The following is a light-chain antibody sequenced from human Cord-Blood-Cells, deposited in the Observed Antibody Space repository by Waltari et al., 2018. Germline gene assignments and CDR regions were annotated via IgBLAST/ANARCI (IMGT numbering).Light chain of an antibody. CDR1: QSVSSY. V-gene: IGKV3-11*01. CDR3: QQRSNWIT. CDR2: DAS. Sequence: EIVLTQSPATLSLFPGERATLSCRASQSVSSYLAWYQQKHGQAPRLLIYDASNRATGIPARFSGSGSGTDFTLTISSLEPEDFAVYYCQQRSNWITFGQGTRLEIK. J-gene: IGKJ5*01.